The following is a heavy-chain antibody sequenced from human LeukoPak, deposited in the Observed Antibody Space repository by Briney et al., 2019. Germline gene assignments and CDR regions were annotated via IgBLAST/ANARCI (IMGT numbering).Heavy chain of an antibody. D-gene: IGHD6-6*01. CDR3: TRDPRHFDS. CDR2: ICKSGGST. J-gene: IGHJ5*01. CDR1: GFTFSNYA. V-gene: IGHV3-23*01. Sequence: GGSLRLSCAASGFTFSNYAMSWVRQAPGRGLEWVSAICKSGGSTFYADSVKGRFTISRDNAKNSLYLQMSSLRVEDTAVYYCTRDPRHFDSCGQGTLVTVSS.